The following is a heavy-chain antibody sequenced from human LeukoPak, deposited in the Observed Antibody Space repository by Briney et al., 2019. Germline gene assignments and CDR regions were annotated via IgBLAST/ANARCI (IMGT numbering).Heavy chain of an antibody. Sequence: TSSETLSLTCTVSGYSISSGYYWGWIRQPPGKGLEWIGSIYYSGSTYYNPFLKSRVTISVDTSKNQFSLKLSSVTAADTAVYYCARDETSGSYYWGQGTLVTVSS. D-gene: IGHD1-26*01. CDR3: ARDETSGSYY. CDR2: IYYSGST. J-gene: IGHJ4*02. CDR1: GYSISSGYY. V-gene: IGHV4-38-2*02.